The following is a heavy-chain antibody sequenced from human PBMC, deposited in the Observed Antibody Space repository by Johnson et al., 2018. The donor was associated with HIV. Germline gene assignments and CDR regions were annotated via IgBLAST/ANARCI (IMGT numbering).Heavy chain of an antibody. V-gene: IGHV3-30*19. J-gene: IGHJ3*02. CDR3: ASSACDI. CDR1: AFTFSSYG. Sequence: VQLVESGGGVVQPGRSLRLSCAASAFTFSSYGMHWVRQAPGKGLEWVAFISYDGSNKYYADSVKGRFTISRDNSKNTLYLQMNSRRAGETAVYYCASSACDIWCRGTMVTVAS. CDR2: ISYDGSNK.